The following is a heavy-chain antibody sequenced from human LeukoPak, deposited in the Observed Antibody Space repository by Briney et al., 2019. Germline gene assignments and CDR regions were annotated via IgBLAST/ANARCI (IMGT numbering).Heavy chain of an antibody. J-gene: IGHJ5*02. CDR3: ARDIGSDDFWSGYYQRDWFDP. V-gene: IGHV4-59*12. D-gene: IGHD3-3*01. CDR1: GGSISSYY. CDR2: IYYSGST. Sequence: SETLSLTCTVSGGSISSYYWSWIRQPPGKGLEWIGYIYYSGSTNYNPSLKSRVTMSVDTSKNQFSLKLSSVTAADTAVYYCARDIGSDDFWSGYYQRDWFDPWGQGTLVTVSS.